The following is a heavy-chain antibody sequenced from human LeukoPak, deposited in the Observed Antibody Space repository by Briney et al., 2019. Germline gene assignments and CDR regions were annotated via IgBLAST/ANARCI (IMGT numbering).Heavy chain of an antibody. J-gene: IGHJ4*02. Sequence: SETLSLTCTVSGGSISSPIYYWGWIRQPPGKGLEWIGSIYYSGTSFYNPSLKSRVTISVDTSENQFSLKLSSVTAADTAVYYCATTPALAVAGTLDPKEWGQGTLVTVSS. D-gene: IGHD6-19*01. CDR3: ATTPALAVAGTLDPKE. V-gene: IGHV4-39*01. CDR1: GGSISSPIYY. CDR2: IYYSGTS.